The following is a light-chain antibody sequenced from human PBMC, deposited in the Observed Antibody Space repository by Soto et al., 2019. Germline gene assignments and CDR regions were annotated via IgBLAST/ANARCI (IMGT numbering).Light chain of an antibody. J-gene: IGLJ3*02. CDR1: SSNIGNNN. V-gene: IGLV1-40*01. Sequence: QSVLTQPPSASATPGQRVTISCSGSSSNIGNNNAYWYQHVPGTAPKLLIYGTNNRPSGVPDRFSGSKSGMSASLAITGLQAADEANYYCQSYDNSLSGSRVFGGGTKVTVL. CDR3: QSYDNSLSGSRV. CDR2: GTN.